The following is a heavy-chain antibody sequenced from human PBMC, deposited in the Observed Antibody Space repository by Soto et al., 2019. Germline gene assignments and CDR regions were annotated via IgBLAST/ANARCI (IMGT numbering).Heavy chain of an antibody. CDR3: ARVSVYTGGCDADY. J-gene: IGHJ4*02. CDR1: GYTFSNYA. Sequence: QVHLVQSGAEVKKPGSSVRVSCKTSGYTFSNYAISWVRQAPGQGLEWMGWINTGSGYTNYAHDRVTMTKDASTYTAYLELTSLRSDDTAIYYCARVSVYTGGCDADYWGQGTLVTVSS. CDR2: INTGSGYT. D-gene: IGHD2-8*02. V-gene: IGHV1-18*01.